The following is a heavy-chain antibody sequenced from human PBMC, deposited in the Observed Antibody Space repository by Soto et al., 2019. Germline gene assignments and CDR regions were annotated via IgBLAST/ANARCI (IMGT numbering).Heavy chain of an antibody. CDR3: AGSKNSPPRVGS. CDR1: RYRFTDYY. J-gene: IGHJ5*01. V-gene: IGHV1-2*02. Sequence: QVQLVQSGAEVKKPGASVQVSCKASRYRFTDYYIHWVRQAPGQGLEWMGWINPDSGGTNYAHSFQEKVTNTSDNALTPAHMETSSLESDDTAIYLCAGSKNSPPRVGSRGQGTLVTVSS. CDR2: INPDSGGT. D-gene: IGHD2-21*01.